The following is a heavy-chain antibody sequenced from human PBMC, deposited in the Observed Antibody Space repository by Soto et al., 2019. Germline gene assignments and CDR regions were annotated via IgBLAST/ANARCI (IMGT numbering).Heavy chain of an antibody. J-gene: IGHJ3*02. Sequence: PSETLSLTCAVSGGSISSGGYSWSWIRQPPGKGLEWIGYIYHSGSTYYNPSLKSRVTISVDRSKNQFSLKLSSVTAADTAVYYCARGGLREGAFDSWCQGTMVSVSS. CDR3: ARGGLREGAFDS. V-gene: IGHV4-30-2*01. CDR2: IYHSGST. CDR1: GGSISSGGYS. D-gene: IGHD3-16*01.